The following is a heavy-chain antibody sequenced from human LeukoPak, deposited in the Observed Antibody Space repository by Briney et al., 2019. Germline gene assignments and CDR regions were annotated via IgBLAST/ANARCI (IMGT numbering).Heavy chain of an antibody. V-gene: IGHV1-46*01. CDR2: INPSGGST. D-gene: IGHD3-10*01. CDR1: GYTFTSYY. J-gene: IGHJ4*02. CDR3: AGTPWFGELTLDY. Sequence: GASVKVSCKASGYTFTSYYMHWVRQAPGQGLEWMGIINPSGGSTNYAQKFQERVIITRDMSTTTVYMELSSLRSEDTAVYYCAGTPWFGELTLDYWGQGTLVTVSS.